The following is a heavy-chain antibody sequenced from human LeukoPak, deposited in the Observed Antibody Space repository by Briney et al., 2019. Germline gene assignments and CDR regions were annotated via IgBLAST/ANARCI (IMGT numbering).Heavy chain of an antibody. Sequence: SSETLSLTCTVSGGSISTYFWSWIRQFPGKGLEWIGYIYYTGTTSYNPSLKSRVTISVDTSKNQFSLSLSSVTAADPAVYYCARYRQPSRPNWRDRWGQGTLVTVSS. CDR1: GGSISTYF. V-gene: IGHV4-59*01. J-gene: IGHJ5*02. D-gene: IGHD6-6*01. CDR2: IYYTGTT. CDR3: ARYRQPSRPNWRDR.